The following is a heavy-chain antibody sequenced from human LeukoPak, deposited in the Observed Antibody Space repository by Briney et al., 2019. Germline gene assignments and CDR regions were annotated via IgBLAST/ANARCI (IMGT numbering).Heavy chain of an antibody. CDR2: ISGGGDKA. CDR3: AKRLPVAGVVDC. Sequence: GGSLRLSCAASGFTFSSYAMGWVRQAPGKGLEWVSFISGGGDKAYYADSGKGRFTISRDNARDTLYLQMNNLRAEDTAVYYCAKRLPVAGVVDCWGQGTLVTVSS. D-gene: IGHD5-12*01. V-gene: IGHV3-23*01. CDR1: GFTFSSYA. J-gene: IGHJ4*02.